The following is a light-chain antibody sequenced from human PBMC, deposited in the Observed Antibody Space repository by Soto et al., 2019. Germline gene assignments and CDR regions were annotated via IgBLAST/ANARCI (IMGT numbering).Light chain of an antibody. J-gene: IGKJ5*01. CDR1: QSISSK. V-gene: IGKV3-15*01. Sequence: EIVMTQYPATLSVSPGERATLSCRASQSISSKLAWYQQKPGQAPRLLIYGASTRATGIPARFIGSGSVSEFTITISSLKSEDFVVYDSHKNNNWPPITFGQGTQLESK. CDR3: HKNNNWPPIT. CDR2: GAS.